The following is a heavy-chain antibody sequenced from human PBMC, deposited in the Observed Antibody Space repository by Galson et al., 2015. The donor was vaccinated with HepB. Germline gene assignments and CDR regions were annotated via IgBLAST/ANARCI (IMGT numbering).Heavy chain of an antibody. CDR1: GFTFSSYA. V-gene: IGHV3-23*01. D-gene: IGHD6-19*01. J-gene: IGHJ3*02. CDR3: AKGAPHMSTTLGSSGWSTVHDAFDI. CDR2: ISGSGGST. Sequence: SLRLSCAASGFTFSSYAMSWVRQAPGKGLEWVSAISGSGGSTYYADSVKGRFTISRDNSKNTLYLQMNSLRAEDTAVYYCAKGAPHMSTTLGSSGWSTVHDAFDIWGQGTMVTVSS.